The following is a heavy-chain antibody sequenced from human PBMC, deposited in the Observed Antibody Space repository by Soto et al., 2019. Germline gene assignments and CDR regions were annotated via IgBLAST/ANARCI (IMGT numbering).Heavy chain of an antibody. CDR3: ASWYCGGDCPRLYYYYYGMDV. V-gene: IGHV4-39*01. Sequence: SETLSLTCTVSGGSISSSSYYWGWIRQPPGKGLEWIGSIYYSGSTYYNPSLKSRVTISVDTSKNQFSLKLSSVTAADTAVYYCASWYCGGDCPRLYYYYYGMDVWGQGTTVTVSS. J-gene: IGHJ6*02. CDR2: IYYSGST. CDR1: GGSISSSSYY. D-gene: IGHD2-21*02.